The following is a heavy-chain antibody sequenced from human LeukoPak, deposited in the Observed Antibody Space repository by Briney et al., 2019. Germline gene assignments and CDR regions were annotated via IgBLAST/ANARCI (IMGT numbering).Heavy chain of an antibody. CDR3: ARVLPNSGRYFDY. J-gene: IGHJ4*02. Sequence: GGSLRLSCAASGFTFSSYWMHWVRQAPGKGLVWVSRIFSDASSTNYADSVKGRFTISRDNAKNTLYLRMNSLRADDTAVYYCARVLPNSGRYFDYWGQGPLVTVSS. V-gene: IGHV3-74*01. CDR2: IFSDASST. D-gene: IGHD6-19*01. CDR1: GFTFSSYW.